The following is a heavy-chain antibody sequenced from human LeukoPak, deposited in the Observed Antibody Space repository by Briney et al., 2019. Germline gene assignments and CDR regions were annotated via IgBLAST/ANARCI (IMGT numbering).Heavy chain of an antibody. CDR2: IRGKANSYAT. Sequence: GGSLRLSCAASGFTFSGSAMHWVRQASGKGLEWVGRIRGKANSYATAYAASVKGRFTISRDDSKNTAYLQMNSLKTEDTAVYYCTRLGPESSYYYDSSEDGMDVWGQGTTVTVSS. CDR3: TRLGPESSYYYDSSEDGMDV. CDR1: GFTFSGSA. J-gene: IGHJ6*02. V-gene: IGHV3-73*01. D-gene: IGHD3-22*01.